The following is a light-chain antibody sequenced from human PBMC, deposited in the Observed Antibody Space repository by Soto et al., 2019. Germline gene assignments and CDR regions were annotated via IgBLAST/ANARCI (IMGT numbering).Light chain of an antibody. CDR2: DAS. Sequence: DIQMTQSPSTLSASVGDRVTITCRASQNINRRLAWYQQKPGKAPNLLIYDASSLESGVPARFSGGGSGTEFTLTISSLQPDDFSTFYCHQYNNYPWTFGQGTKVEIK. CDR1: QNINRR. V-gene: IGKV1-5*01. CDR3: HQYNNYPWT. J-gene: IGKJ1*01.